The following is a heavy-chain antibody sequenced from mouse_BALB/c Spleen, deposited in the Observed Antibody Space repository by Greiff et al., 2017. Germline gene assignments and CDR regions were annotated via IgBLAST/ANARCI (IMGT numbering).Heavy chain of an antibody. CDR2: INPSSGYT. CDR3: ARRDYRYAMDY. Sequence: VQVVESAAELARPGASVKMSCKASGYTFTSYTMHWVKQRPGQGLEWIGYINPSSGYTEYNQKFKDKTTLTADKSSSTAYMQLSSLTSEDSAVYYCARRDYRYAMDYWGQGTSVTVSS. D-gene: IGHD2-14*01. CDR1: GYTFTSYT. J-gene: IGHJ4*01. V-gene: IGHV1-4*02.